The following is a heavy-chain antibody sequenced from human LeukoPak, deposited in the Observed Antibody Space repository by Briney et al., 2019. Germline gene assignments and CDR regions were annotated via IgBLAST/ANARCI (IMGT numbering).Heavy chain of an antibody. CDR1: GYTFTSYD. D-gene: IGHD3-22*01. CDR2: MNPNSGNT. Sequence: ASVKVSCKASGYTFTSYDINWVRQATGQGLEWMGWMNPNSGNTNYAQKFQGRVTMTRDTSISTAYMELSRLRSDDTAVYYCATSRRYFYDSSGPDAFDIWGQGTMVTVSS. V-gene: IGHV1-8*01. J-gene: IGHJ3*02. CDR3: ATSRRYFYDSSGPDAFDI.